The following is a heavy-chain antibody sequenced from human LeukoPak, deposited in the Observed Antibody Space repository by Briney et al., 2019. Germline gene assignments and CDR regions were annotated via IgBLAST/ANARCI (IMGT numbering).Heavy chain of an antibody. CDR3: ARGEGLYSSSWYDGDY. CDR1: GFTFSSYS. Sequence: GGSLRLSCAASGFTFSSYSMNWVRQAPGKGLEWVSSISSSSYIYYADSVKGRFTISRDNAKNSLYLQMNSLRAEDTAVYYCARGEGLYSSSWYDGDYWGQGTLVTVSS. V-gene: IGHV3-21*01. D-gene: IGHD6-13*01. CDR2: ISSSSYI. J-gene: IGHJ4*02.